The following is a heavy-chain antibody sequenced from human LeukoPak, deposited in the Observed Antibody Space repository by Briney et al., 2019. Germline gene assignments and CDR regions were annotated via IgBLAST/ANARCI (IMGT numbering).Heavy chain of an antibody. Sequence: GGSLRLSCAAAGVTFSGSAMHWVRQASRKGLEWVGRIRNKANSYATAYAASVKGRFTISRDDSKNTAYLQMNSLKTEDTAVYYCSSGDYWGQGTLVTVSS. V-gene: IGHV3-73*01. D-gene: IGHD1-14*01. CDR2: IRNKANSYAT. CDR3: SSGDY. J-gene: IGHJ4*02. CDR1: GVTFSGSA.